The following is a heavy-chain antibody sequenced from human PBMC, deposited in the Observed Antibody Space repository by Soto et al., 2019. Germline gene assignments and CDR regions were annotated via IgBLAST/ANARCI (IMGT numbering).Heavy chain of an antibody. CDR1: GGTFSSYT. J-gene: IGHJ3*02. CDR3: ARSRGYGSGSYDAFDI. Sequence: QVQLVQSGAAVKKPGSSVKVSCKASGGTFSSYTISWVRQAPGQGLEWMGRIIPILGIANYAQKFQGRVTITADKSTSTAYMELSSLRSEDTAVYYCARSRGYGSGSYDAFDIWGQGTMVTVSS. V-gene: IGHV1-69*02. D-gene: IGHD3-10*01. CDR2: IIPILGIA.